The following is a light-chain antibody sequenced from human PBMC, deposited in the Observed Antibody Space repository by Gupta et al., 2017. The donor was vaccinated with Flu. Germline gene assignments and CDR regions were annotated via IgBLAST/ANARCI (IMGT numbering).Light chain of an antibody. CDR1: QSVSSN. Sequence: ELVMTQSPATLSVSPGERATLSCRASQSVSSNLAWYQQKPGQAPRLLIYGASTRATGIPARFSGSGCGTEFTLTISSRQSEDFAVYYCQQYYNWPPGTFGQGTKVEIK. J-gene: IGKJ1*01. CDR3: QQYYNWPPGT. CDR2: GAS. V-gene: IGKV3-15*01.